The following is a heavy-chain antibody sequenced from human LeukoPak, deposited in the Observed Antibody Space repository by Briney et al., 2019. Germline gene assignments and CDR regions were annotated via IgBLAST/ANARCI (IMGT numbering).Heavy chain of an antibody. V-gene: IGHV4-59*12. D-gene: IGHD2-21*02. CDR3: ARVGGYCGGDCYPFDY. Sequence: SETLSLTCTVSGDSISSYYCSWIRQPPGKGLEWIGYIYYSGSTSYNPSLKSRVTISVDKSKNQFSLKLSSVTPADTAVYFCARVGGYCGGDCYPFDYWGQGTLVTVSS. CDR2: IYYSGST. J-gene: IGHJ4*02. CDR1: GDSISSYY.